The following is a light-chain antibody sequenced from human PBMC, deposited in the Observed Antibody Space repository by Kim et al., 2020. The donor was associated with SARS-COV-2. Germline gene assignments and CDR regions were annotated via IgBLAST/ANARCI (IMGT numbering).Light chain of an antibody. J-gene: IGKJ1*01. V-gene: IGKV1-8*01. CDR1: QGISSY. CDR2: AAS. Sequence: ASTGDRVTITCRASQGISSYLAWYQQKPGKAPKLLIYAASTLRSGVPSRFSGSGSGTDFTLTISCLRSEDFATYYCQQYYSYPRTFGQGTKVDIK. CDR3: QQYYSYPRT.